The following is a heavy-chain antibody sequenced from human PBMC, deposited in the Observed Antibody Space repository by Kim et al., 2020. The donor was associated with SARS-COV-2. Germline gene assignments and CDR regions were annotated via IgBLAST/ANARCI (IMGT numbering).Heavy chain of an antibody. CDR1: GGSISSSSYY. CDR2: IYYSGST. CDR3: ASGPSMGYCGGDCYSGDAFDI. V-gene: IGHV4-39*01. Sequence: SETLSLTCTVSGGSISSSSYYWGWIRQPPGKGLEWIGSIYYSGSTYYNPSLKSRVTISVDTSKNQFSLKLSSVTAADTAVYYCASGPSMGYCGGDCYSGDAFDIWGQGTMVTVSS. D-gene: IGHD2-21*02. J-gene: IGHJ3*02.